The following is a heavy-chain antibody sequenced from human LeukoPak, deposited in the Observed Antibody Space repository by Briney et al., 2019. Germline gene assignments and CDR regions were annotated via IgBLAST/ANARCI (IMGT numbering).Heavy chain of an antibody. CDR3: AELGITMIGGV. CDR2: ISSSGSTI. Sequence: GGSLSLSWAASGFTFSSYEMNWVRQAPGKGLEWVSYISSSGSTIYYADSVKGRFTISRDNAKNSLYLQMTSLRAEDTAVYYCAELGITMIGGVWGKGTTVTISS. J-gene: IGHJ6*04. D-gene: IGHD3-10*02. V-gene: IGHV3-48*03. CDR1: GFTFSSYE.